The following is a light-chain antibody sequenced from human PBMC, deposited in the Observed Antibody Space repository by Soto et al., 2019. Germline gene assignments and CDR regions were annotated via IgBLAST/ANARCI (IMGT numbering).Light chain of an antibody. CDR1: RIVLWDSNNENY. J-gene: IGKJ1*01. V-gene: IGKV4-1*01. Sequence: DIVMTQSPDSLAVSLGERATINCKSSRIVLWDSNNENYLAWYQQKPGQPPKLLIYWASTRESGVPDRVSGSGSGTDFTLTINNLQAEDVAVYYCQQYHAFPWTFGQGTKVDIK. CDR3: QQYHAFPWT. CDR2: WAS.